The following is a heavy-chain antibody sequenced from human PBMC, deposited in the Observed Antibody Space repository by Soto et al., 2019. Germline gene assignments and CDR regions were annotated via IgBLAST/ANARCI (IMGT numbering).Heavy chain of an antibody. J-gene: IGHJ6*02. D-gene: IGHD6-13*01. CDR1: GFTFSSYG. CDR2: IWYDGSNK. V-gene: IGHV3-33*01. CDR3: ARDWFLTEPRSSWYRYYGMDV. Sequence: QVQLVESGGGVVQPGRSLRLSCAASGFTFSSYGMHWVRQAPGKGLEWVAVIWYDGSNKYYADSVKGRFTISRDNSKNTLYLQMNSLRAEDTAVYYCARDWFLTEPRSSWYRYYGMDVWGQGTTVTVSS.